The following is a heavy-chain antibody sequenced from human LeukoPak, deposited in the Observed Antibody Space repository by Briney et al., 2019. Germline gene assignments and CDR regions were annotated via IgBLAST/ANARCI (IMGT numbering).Heavy chain of an antibody. CDR2: IYYSGST. CDR1: GGSISSYY. V-gene: IGHV4-59*08. CDR3: ARHNRNYYYYYMDV. Sequence: PSETLSLTCTVPGGSISSYYWSWIRQPPGKGLEWIGYIYYSGSTNYNPSLKSRVTISVDTSKNQFSLKLSSVTAADTAVYYCARHNRNYYYYYMDVWGKGTTVTVSS. J-gene: IGHJ6*03.